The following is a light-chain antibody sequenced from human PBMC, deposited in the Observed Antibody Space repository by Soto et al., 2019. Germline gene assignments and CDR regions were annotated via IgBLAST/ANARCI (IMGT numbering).Light chain of an antibody. CDR3: QQYSSYPAGT. CDR1: QIISSY. Sequence: DPSTRRISQIISSYLNWYQQRPGIAPKLLIYAASTLQSGVPSRFSGCGSRTELTLTSLCSQPAGCATYSCQQYSSYPAGTVGQGTKVDIK. J-gene: IGKJ1*01. V-gene: IGKV1-8*01. CDR2: AAS.